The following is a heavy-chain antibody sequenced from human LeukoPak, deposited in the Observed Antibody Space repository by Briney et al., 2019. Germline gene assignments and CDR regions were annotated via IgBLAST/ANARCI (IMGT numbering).Heavy chain of an antibody. V-gene: IGHV3-15*01. CDR1: GFTITNAW. J-gene: IGHJ4*02. CDR3: ATYGYTDYGPHIDY. D-gene: IGHD4-17*01. CDR2: IKSGAEAGTT. Sequence: PGGSLRLSCAASGFTITNAWMSWVRQAPGKGLEWVGRIKSGAEAGTTEYAAPVKGRFTISRDDSRNTLYLQMNGLKTEDTAMYYCATYGYTDYGPHIDYWGQGTLVTVSS.